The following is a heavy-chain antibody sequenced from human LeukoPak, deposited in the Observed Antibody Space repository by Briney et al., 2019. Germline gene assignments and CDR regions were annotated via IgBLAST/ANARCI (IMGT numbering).Heavy chain of an antibody. CDR3: ARDGNVVVPAAPSYY. J-gene: IGHJ4*02. D-gene: IGHD2-2*01. V-gene: IGHV1-69*04. CDR1: GGTFSSYA. CDR2: IIPILGIA. Sequence: SVKVSCKASGGTFSSYAISWVRQAPGQGLEWMGRIIPILGIANYAQKFQGRVTITADKSTSTAYMELSSLRSEDTAVYYCARDGNVVVPAAPSYYWGQGTLVTVS.